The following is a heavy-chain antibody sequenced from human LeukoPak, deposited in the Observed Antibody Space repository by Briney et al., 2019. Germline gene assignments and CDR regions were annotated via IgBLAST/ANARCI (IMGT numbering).Heavy chain of an antibody. CDR3: ARVISGGDAFDI. D-gene: IGHD3-10*01. CDR1: GGSISSSSYY. J-gene: IGHJ3*02. V-gene: IGHV4-39*07. Sequence: SETLSLTCTVSGGSISSSSYYWGWIRQPPGKGLEWIGSIYYSGSTYYNPSLKSRVTISVDTSKNQFSLKLSSVTAADTAVYYCARVISGGDAFDIWGQGTMVTVSS. CDR2: IYYSGST.